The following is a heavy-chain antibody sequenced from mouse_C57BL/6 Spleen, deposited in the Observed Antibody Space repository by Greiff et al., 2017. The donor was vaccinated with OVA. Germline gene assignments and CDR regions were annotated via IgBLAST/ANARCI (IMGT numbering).Heavy chain of an antibody. J-gene: IGHJ2*01. CDR3: ARLSYYSNYFDY. V-gene: IGHV1-55*01. D-gene: IGHD2-5*01. CDR1: GYTFTSYW. Sequence: QVQLQQSGAELVKPGASVTMSCKASGYTFTSYWITWVKQRPGQGLEWIGDIYPGSGSTNYNAKFKSKATLTVDKSSSKAYMQLSSLTSEDTAVYYFARLSYYSNYFDYWGQGTILTGSA. CDR2: IYPGSGST.